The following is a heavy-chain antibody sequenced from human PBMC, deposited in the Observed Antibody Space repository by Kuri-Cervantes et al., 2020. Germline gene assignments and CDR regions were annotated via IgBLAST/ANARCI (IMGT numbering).Heavy chain of an antibody. Sequence: ASGEGLLQDFCKHLHRLRQAPGQGLEWMGWIKPNSDDTNCAQKFQGRVTMTRDTSISTAYMELSRLRSDDTAVYYCARVAWQWEQDYWGQGTPVTVSS. CDR2: IKPNSDDT. CDR1: KHLHRL. V-gene: IGHV1-2*02. CDR3: ARVAWQWEQDY. D-gene: IGHD1-26*01. J-gene: IGHJ4*02.